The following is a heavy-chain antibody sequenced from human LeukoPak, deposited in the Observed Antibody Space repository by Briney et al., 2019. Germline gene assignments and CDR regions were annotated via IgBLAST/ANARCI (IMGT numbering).Heavy chain of an antibody. V-gene: IGHV3-23*01. CDR1: GFTLTSYA. J-gene: IGHJ6*03. Sequence: GGSLRLSCAASGFTLTSYAMSWVRQAPGKGLEWVSAFSSGGSTYYADSVKGRFTISRDNSKNTLCLQMNSLRAEDTAVYYCARASGYYIYYYYYMDVWGKGTTVTVSS. D-gene: IGHD3-22*01. CDR2: FSSGGST. CDR3: ARASGYYIYYYYYMDV.